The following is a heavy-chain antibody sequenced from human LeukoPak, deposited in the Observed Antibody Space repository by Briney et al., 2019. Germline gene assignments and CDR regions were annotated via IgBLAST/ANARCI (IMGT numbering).Heavy chain of an antibody. D-gene: IGHD3-22*01. J-gene: IGHJ3*02. CDR2: IYHSGST. CDR1: GGSISSSNW. V-gene: IGHV4-4*02. Sequence: SETLSLTCAVSGGSISSSNWWSWVRQPPGKGLEWIGEIYHSGSTNYNPSLKSRVTISVDKSKNQFSLKLSSVTAADTAVYYCARALGETYYYDSSGYYPLGAFDIWGQGTMVTVSS. CDR3: ARALGETYYYDSSGYYPLGAFDI.